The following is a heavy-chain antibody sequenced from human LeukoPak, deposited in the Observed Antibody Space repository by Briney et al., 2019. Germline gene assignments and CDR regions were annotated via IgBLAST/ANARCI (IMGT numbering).Heavy chain of an antibody. J-gene: IGHJ4*02. CDR3: ARDLLEWLFDY. D-gene: IGHD3-3*01. CDR1: GYTFTSYY. Sequence: ASVKVSCKASGYTFTSYYMHRVRQAPGQGLEWMGIINPSGGSTSYAQKFQGRVTMTRDTSTSTVYMELSSLRSEDTAVYYCARDLLEWLFDYWGQGTLVTVSS. V-gene: IGHV1-46*01. CDR2: INPSGGST.